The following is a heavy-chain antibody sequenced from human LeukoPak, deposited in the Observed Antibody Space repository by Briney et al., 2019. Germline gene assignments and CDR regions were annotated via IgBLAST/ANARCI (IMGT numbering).Heavy chain of an antibody. Sequence: PSETLSLTCTVSGSSISSFYSSWIRQPPGRGLEWVGYIYNSGSTNYNPSLKSRVTISVDTSTNQFTLKLSSVTAADTAVYYCARHQYGSGWYLFDYWGQGTLVTVSS. CDR3: ARHQYGSGWYLFDY. CDR2: IYNSGST. CDR1: GSSISSFY. V-gene: IGHV4-59*01. D-gene: IGHD6-19*01. J-gene: IGHJ4*02.